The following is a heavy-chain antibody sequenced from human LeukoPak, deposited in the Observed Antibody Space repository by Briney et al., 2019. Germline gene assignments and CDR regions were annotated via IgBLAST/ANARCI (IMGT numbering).Heavy chain of an antibody. V-gene: IGHV3-7*04. CDR3: ARGRGWTYDS. J-gene: IGHJ4*02. CDR2: MRVDGTDI. CDR1: GFTFSRYW. D-gene: IGHD3/OR15-3a*01. Sequence: GGSLRLSCAASGFTFSRYWMHWVRQAPGKGLEWVANMRVDGTDIHYVDSVKGRFTISSDNARNSLYLQMNTLRAEDTAVYYCARGRGWTYDSWGRGTLVTVSS.